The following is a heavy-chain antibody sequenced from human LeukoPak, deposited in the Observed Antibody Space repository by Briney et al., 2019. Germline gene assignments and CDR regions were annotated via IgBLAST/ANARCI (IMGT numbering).Heavy chain of an antibody. CDR3: ARLSAWFGELLDAFDI. CDR2: IYYSGST. D-gene: IGHD3-10*01. J-gene: IGHJ3*02. CDR1: GGSISSSSYY. Sequence: SETLSLTCTVSGGSISSSSYYWGWIRQPPGKELEWIGSIYYSGSTYYNPSLKSRVTISVDTSKNQFSLKLSSVTAADTAVYYCARLSAWFGELLDAFDIWGQGTMVTVSS. V-gene: IGHV4-39*01.